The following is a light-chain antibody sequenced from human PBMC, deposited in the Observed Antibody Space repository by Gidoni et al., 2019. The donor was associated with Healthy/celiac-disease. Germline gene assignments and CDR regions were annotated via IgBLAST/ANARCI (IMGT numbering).Light chain of an antibody. CDR2: AAS. CDR1: QGISSY. CDR3: QQYYSYPFT. Sequence: AIRMTQSPSSFSASTGDRVTITCRASQGISSYLDWYQQKPGKAPKLLIYAASTLQSGVPSRFSGSVSGTDFTLTISCLQSEDFATYYCQQYYSYPFTFGPGTKVDIK. V-gene: IGKV1-8*01. J-gene: IGKJ3*01.